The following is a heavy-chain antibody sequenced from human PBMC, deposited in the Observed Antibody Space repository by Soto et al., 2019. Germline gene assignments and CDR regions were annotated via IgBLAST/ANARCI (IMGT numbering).Heavy chain of an antibody. J-gene: IGHJ4*02. CDR1: GGSISSYY. Sequence: SSETLSLTCTVSGGSISSYYWSWIRQPPGKGLEYIGYAYYSGSINYNPSLKSRVTTSVDTSKNQFSLKLSSVTAADTAVYYCARGGWKLFDYWGQGTLVTVSS. CDR3: ARGGWKLFDY. CDR2: AYYSGSI. V-gene: IGHV4-59*01. D-gene: IGHD6-19*01.